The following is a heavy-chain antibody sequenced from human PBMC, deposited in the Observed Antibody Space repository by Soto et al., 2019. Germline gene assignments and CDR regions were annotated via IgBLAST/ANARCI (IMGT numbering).Heavy chain of an antibody. Sequence: EVQLVESGGGLVKPGGSLRLSCAASGFTFSSYSMNWVRQAPGKGLEWVSSISSSTSYIYYADSVQGRFTISRDNAKNSLYLQMTSLRAEDTAVYYCAIDRRDGYNFDYWGQGTLVTVSS. CDR2: ISSSTSYI. CDR3: AIDRRDGYNFDY. CDR1: GFTFSSYS. V-gene: IGHV3-21*01. D-gene: IGHD5-12*01. J-gene: IGHJ4*02.